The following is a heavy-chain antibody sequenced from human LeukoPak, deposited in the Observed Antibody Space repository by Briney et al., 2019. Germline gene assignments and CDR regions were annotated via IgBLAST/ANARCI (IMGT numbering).Heavy chain of an antibody. CDR2: IYYSGST. CDR1: GGSISSYY. V-gene: IGHV4-59*01. Sequence: SETLSLTCTVSGGSISSYYWSWIRQPPGKGLEWIGYIYYSGSTNYNPSLKSRVTISVDTSKNQFSLKLSSVTAADTAVYYCARASITMVRGVINWFDPWGQGTLVTVSS. J-gene: IGHJ5*02. D-gene: IGHD3-10*01. CDR3: ARASITMVRGVINWFDP.